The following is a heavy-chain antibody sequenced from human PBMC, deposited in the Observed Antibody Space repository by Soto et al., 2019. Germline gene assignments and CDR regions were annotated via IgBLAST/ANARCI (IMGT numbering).Heavy chain of an antibody. D-gene: IGHD3-22*01. CDR1: GFTFSTYG. V-gene: IGHV3-30*18. CDR2: ITHDGSNK. CDR3: AKEYYYDGSGYSH. J-gene: IGHJ4*02. Sequence: QVHLAESGGGAVQPGRSLRLSCAASGFTFSTYGMHWVRQAPGKGLDWVAIITHDGSNKHYADSVKGRFTISRDNSKNTLFLQMNSLRAEDTAVYYCAKEYYYDGSGYSHWGQGTLVTVSS.